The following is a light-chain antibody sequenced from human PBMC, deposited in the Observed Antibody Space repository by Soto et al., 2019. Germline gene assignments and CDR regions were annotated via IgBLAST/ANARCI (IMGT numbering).Light chain of an antibody. CDR3: QQHGSSPRYT. CDR1: QSVRNSY. J-gene: IGKJ2*01. CDR2: GAD. V-gene: IGKV3-20*01. Sequence: IVSTQFPDTLSLSPGERATLSCRASQSVRNSYLAWYQQRPGQAPRLLIYGADSRATGIPDRFSGSGSDTDFTLTICRLEPEDFAVYYCQQHGSSPRYTFGQGTKLEI.